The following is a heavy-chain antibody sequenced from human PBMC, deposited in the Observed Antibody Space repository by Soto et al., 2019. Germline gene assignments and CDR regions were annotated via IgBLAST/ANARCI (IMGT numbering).Heavy chain of an antibody. D-gene: IGHD6-6*01. J-gene: IGHJ4*02. Sequence: QVHLVQSGPEVKKPGASVKISCKASGYTFTSYHISWVRQAPGQGLEWMGWIRGYNGLTNYAQKVQGRVIMTTDTSSGSVDMELRRLTSDDTAVYYCARSLAGRPGDYWGQGTLVTVSS. CDR2: IRGYNGLT. CDR3: ARSLAGRPGDY. V-gene: IGHV1-18*04. CDR1: GYTFTSYH.